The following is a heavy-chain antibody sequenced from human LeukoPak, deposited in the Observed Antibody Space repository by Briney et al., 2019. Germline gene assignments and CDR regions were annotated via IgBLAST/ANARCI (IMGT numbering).Heavy chain of an antibody. D-gene: IGHD1-26*01. J-gene: IGHJ4*02. CDR2: ISYDGSNK. CDR1: GFIFSNYA. V-gene: IGHV3-30*18. CDR3: AKDLRVWGATAPFDY. Sequence: GGSLRLSCAASGFIFSNYAMSWVRQAPGKGLEWVAVISYDGSNKYYADSVKGRFTISRDNSKNTLYLQMNSLRAEDTAVYYCAKDLRVWGATAPFDYWGQGTLVTVSS.